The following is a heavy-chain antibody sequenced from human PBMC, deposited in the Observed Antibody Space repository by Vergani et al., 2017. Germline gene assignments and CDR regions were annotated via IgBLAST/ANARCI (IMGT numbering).Heavy chain of an antibody. CDR1: GYTFTSYA. CDR3: ARSGVVLFYYYYMGV. CDR2: SNTNTGNP. V-gene: IGHV7-4-1*02. D-gene: IGHD3-3*01. J-gene: IGHJ6*03. Sequence: QVQLVQSGSELKKPGASVKVSCKASGYTFTSYAMNWVRQAPGQGLEWMGWSNTNTGNPTYAQGFTGRFVFSLYTSVSTASLQISSLKAEGTAVYYCARSGVVLFYYYYMGVWGKGTTVTGSS.